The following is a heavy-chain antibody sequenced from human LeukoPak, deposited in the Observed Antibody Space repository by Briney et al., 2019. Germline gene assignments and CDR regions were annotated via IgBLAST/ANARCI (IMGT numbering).Heavy chain of an antibody. CDR2: ISAYNGNT. D-gene: IGHD3-9*01. CDR1: GYTFTSYG. CDR3: ARRTGGFTYFDWFSRRPDTTHFDY. Sequence: GASVKVSCKASGYTFTSYGISWVRQAPGQGLEWMGWISAYNGNTNYAQKLQGRVTMTTDTSTSTAYMELRSLRSDDTAVYYCARRTGGFTYFDWFSRRPDTTHFDYWGQGTLVTVSS. J-gene: IGHJ4*02. V-gene: IGHV1-18*01.